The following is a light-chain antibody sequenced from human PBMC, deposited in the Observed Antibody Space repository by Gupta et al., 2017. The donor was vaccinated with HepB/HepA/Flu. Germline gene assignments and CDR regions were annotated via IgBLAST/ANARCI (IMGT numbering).Light chain of an antibody. CDR3: SSYTSRSTVV. V-gene: IGLV2-14*01. Sequence: QSALTQPASVSGSPGQSITIPCTGTRSDVGGYDYLSWFQQHPGTPPKLIINDVSTRHSGVSNRVSGSKSGNTASLTISGLQAEDEADYYCSSYTSRSTVVFGGGTKLTVL. J-gene: IGLJ2*01. CDR1: RSDVGGYDY. CDR2: DVS.